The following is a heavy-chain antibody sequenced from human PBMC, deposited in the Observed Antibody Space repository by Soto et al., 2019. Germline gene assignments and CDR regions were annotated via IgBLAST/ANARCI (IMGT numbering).Heavy chain of an antibody. V-gene: IGHV1-69*13. CDR3: ARVRYYDSSGPPSYYFDY. D-gene: IGHD3-22*01. Sequence: GASVKVSCKASGGTFSSYAISWVRQAPGQGLEWMGGIIPIFGTANYAQKFQGRVTITADESTSTAYMELSSLRSEDTAVYYCARVRYYDSSGPPSYYFDYWGQGTLVTVSS. J-gene: IGHJ4*02. CDR1: GGTFSSYA. CDR2: IIPIFGTA.